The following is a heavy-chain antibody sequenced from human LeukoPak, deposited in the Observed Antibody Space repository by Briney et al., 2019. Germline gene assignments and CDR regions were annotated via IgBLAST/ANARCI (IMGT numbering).Heavy chain of an antibody. D-gene: IGHD4-17*01. J-gene: IGHJ4*02. CDR3: ARQGRSTVTTIDY. CDR2: IYYSGST. CDR1: GGSISSSSYY. V-gene: IGHV4-39*01. Sequence: PSETLSLTCTVSGGSISSSSYYWGWIRQPPGKGLEWIGSIYYSGSTYHNPSLKSRVTISVDTSKNQFSLKLSSVTAADTAVYYCARQGRSTVTTIDYWGQGTLVTVSS.